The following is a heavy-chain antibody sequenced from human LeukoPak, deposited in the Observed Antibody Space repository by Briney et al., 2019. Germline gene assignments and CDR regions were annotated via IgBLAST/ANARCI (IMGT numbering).Heavy chain of an antibody. CDR3: AKSQQLVFGDAFDI. J-gene: IGHJ3*02. V-gene: IGHV3-30*04. Sequence: GGSLRLSCAASGFTFSSYAMHWVRQAPGKGLEWVAVISYDGSNKYYADSVKGRFTISRDNSKNTLYLQMNSLRAEDTAVYYCAKSQQLVFGDAFDIWGQGTMVTVSS. CDR1: GFTFSSYA. D-gene: IGHD6-13*01. CDR2: ISYDGSNK.